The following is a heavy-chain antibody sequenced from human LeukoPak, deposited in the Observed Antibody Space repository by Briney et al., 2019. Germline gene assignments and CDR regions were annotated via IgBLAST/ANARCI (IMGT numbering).Heavy chain of an antibody. Sequence: PGRSLRLSCAASGFTFSSYGMLWVRQAPGKGLEWVAVIWYDGSNKYYADSVKGRFTISRDNSKNTLYLQMNSPRAEDTAVYYCARGRYYFDYWGQGTLVTVSS. CDR2: IWYDGSNK. CDR3: ARGRYYFDY. V-gene: IGHV3-33*01. J-gene: IGHJ4*02. CDR1: GFTFSSYG.